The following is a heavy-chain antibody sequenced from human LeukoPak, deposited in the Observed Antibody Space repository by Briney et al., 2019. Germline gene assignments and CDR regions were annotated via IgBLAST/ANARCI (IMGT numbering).Heavy chain of an antibody. V-gene: IGHV3-21*01. Sequence: GGSLRLSCAASGFTFSNYNMSWVPQAPGKGLEWVSSISSSNNYIYYADSVKGRFTISRDNAKNSLYLQMNSLRAEDTAVYYCARRSPNYYFDYWGQGTPVTVSS. CDR2: ISSSNNYI. CDR3: ARRSPNYYFDY. CDR1: GFTFSNYN. J-gene: IGHJ4*02.